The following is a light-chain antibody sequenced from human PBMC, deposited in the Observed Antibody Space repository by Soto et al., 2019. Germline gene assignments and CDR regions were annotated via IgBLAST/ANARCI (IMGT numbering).Light chain of an antibody. CDR1: QSVSNTL. CDR3: QQYGRSPLT. V-gene: IGKV3-20*01. J-gene: IGKJ4*01. Sequence: EIVLTQSPDTLSLSPGERATLSCRASQSVSNTLLAWYQQKPGQAPRLLIYAASNRATGIPDRFSSSGSGTDFTLSISRLEPEDFAVYYCQQYGRSPLTFGGGTKVEIK. CDR2: AAS.